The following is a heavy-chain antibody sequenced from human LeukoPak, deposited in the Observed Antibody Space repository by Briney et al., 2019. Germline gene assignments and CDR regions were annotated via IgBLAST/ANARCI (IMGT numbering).Heavy chain of an antibody. J-gene: IGHJ5*02. V-gene: IGHV3-53*05. CDR1: GFTVSSNY. D-gene: IGHD1-26*01. Sequence: PGGSLRLSCAASGFTVSSNYMSWVRQAPGKGLEWVSVIYSGGSTYYADSVKGRFTISRDNSKNTLYLQMNSLRSDDTAVYYCARSQGGSYEGEDWFDPWGQGTLVTVSS. CDR2: IYSGGST. CDR3: ARSQGGSYEGEDWFDP.